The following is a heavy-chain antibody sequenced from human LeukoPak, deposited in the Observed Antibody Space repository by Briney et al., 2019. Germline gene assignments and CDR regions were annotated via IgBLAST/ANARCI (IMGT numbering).Heavy chain of an antibody. CDR2: IYYSGST. Sequence: SETLSLTCTVSGGSISSHYWSWIRQPPGKGLEWIGYIYYSGSTNYNPSLKSRVTISVDTSKNQFSLKLSSVTAADTAVYYCARGREGFDPWGQGTLSPSPQ. CDR3: ARGREGFDP. J-gene: IGHJ5*02. V-gene: IGHV4-59*11. CDR1: GGSISSHY.